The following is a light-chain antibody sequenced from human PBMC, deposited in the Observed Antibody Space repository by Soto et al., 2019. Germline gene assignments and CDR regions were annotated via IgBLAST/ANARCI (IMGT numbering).Light chain of an antibody. Sequence: EIVLTQSPATLSLSPGERATLSCRASQSVSSYLAWYQQKAGQPPRRLIYDASNRATGIPARFSGSGSGTDFTLTISSLETEDFAVYYCQERSNWPLVTFGPGTRVDV. CDR1: QSVSSY. J-gene: IGKJ3*01. CDR3: QERSNWPLVT. V-gene: IGKV3-11*01. CDR2: DAS.